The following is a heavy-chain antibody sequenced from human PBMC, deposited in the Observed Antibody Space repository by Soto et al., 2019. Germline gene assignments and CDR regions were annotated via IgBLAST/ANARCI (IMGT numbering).Heavy chain of an antibody. CDR1: GFSVGGNY. CDR3: ARGHNSAC. J-gene: IGHJ4*02. V-gene: IGHV3-53*01. CDR2: LYSGGNP. Sequence: EERLVQSGGGLVQPGGSLRLSCAASGFSVGGNYMSWVRQAPGKGLELVSLLYSGGNPFYADSMKGRFTRSRDNSNNILYLQMDSLRAEDTAVYYCARGHNSACGGQGTLVIVSS.